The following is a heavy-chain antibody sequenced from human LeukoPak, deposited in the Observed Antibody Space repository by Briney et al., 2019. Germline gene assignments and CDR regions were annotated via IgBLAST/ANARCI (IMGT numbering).Heavy chain of an antibody. V-gene: IGHV4-59*01. CDR2: IYYTGST. CDR3: ARVAVAGTFDP. D-gene: IGHD6-19*01. CDR1: GGSISSNY. Sequence: SETLSLTCSVSGGSISSNYWSWIRQPPGKGLEWIGHIYYTGSTNYNPSLKSRVTISVDTSKNQFSLKVSSVTAADTAVYYCARVAVAGTFDPWGQGTLVTVSS. J-gene: IGHJ5*02.